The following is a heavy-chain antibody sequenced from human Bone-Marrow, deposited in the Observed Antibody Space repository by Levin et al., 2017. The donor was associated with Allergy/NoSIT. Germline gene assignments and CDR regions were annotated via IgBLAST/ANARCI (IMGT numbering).Heavy chain of an antibody. D-gene: IGHD2-2*01. Sequence: SCTVSGGSISSGGYYWSWIRQHPGKGLEWIGYIYYSGSTYYNPSLKSRVTISVDTSKNQFSLKLSSVTAADTAVYYCARGPVVVVPAAPSTLGWFDPWGQGTLVTVSS. CDR3: ARGPVVVVPAAPSTLGWFDP. CDR2: IYYSGST. J-gene: IGHJ5*02. CDR1: GGSISSGGYY. V-gene: IGHV4-31*03.